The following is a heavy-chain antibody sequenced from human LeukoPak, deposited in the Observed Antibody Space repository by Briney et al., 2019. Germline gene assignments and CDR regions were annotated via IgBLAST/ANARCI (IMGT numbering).Heavy chain of an antibody. V-gene: IGHV4-59*08. CDR1: GGSISSHF. CDR2: IYYSGSTDYSGST. D-gene: IGHD4-17*01. Sequence: PSETLSLTCTVSGGSISSHFWSWLRQPPGKGLEWIAYIYYSGSTDYSGSTDYNPSLKSRVTISVDTSKKQFSLKLSSVTAGDTAVYYCARQTMTTADAFDIWGQGTMVTVSS. J-gene: IGHJ3*02. CDR3: ARQTMTTADAFDI.